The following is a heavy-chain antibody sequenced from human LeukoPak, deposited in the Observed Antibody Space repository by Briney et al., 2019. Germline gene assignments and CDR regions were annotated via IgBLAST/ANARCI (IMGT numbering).Heavy chain of an antibody. Sequence: SETLSLTCAVYGGSFSDYYWSWIRQPPGKGLEWIGEINQSGSTNYNPSLESRVTISLDASTNQFSLKVSSVTAADTAVYYCARSTAGAYSDFGLTVYYCCMDVWGEGTAVTVSS. CDR1: GGSFSDYY. D-gene: IGHD3-3*01. J-gene: IGHJ6*03. CDR3: ARSTAGAYSDFGLTVYYCCMDV. CDR2: INQSGST. V-gene: IGHV4-34*01.